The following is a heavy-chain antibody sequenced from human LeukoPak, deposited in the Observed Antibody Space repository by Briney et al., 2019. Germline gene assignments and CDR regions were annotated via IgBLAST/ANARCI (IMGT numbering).Heavy chain of an antibody. Sequence: GGSLRLSCAASGFTFSDHYMDWVRQAPGKGLEWVANIKQDGSEKYYMDSVKGRFTISRDNAKNSLFLQMNSLRAEDTAVYYCARGDRVGVTTGHFDYWGQGTLVTVSS. D-gene: IGHD1-26*01. J-gene: IGHJ4*02. CDR2: IKQDGSEK. V-gene: IGHV3-7*03. CDR3: ARGDRVGVTTGHFDY. CDR1: GFTFSDHY.